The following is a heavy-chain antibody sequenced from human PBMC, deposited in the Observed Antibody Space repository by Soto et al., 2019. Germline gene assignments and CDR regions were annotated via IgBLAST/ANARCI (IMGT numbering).Heavy chain of an antibody. J-gene: IGHJ4*02. CDR1: GDSVSSNRAS. CDR2: TYYRSKWYN. V-gene: IGHV6-1*01. D-gene: IGHD6-13*01. Sequence: SQTLSLTCAISGDSVSSNRASWNWIRQSPSRGLEWLGRTYYRSKWYNDYAVSVKSRITINPDTSKNQFSLQLNSVTPEDTAVYYCARAGRPMVPGIAAASSPFDYWGQGTLVTVSS. CDR3: ARAGRPMVPGIAAASSPFDY.